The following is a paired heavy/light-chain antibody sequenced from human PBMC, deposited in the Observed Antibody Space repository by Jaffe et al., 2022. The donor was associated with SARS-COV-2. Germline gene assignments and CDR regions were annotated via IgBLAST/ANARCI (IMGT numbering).Heavy chain of an antibody. D-gene: IGHD3-10*01. CDR2: IRSRTYAETT. J-gene: IGHJ3*02. CDR1: GFIFGDYA. V-gene: IGHV3-49*03. CDR3: TRGPHPSYYYGSGDEFDI. Sequence: EILLVESGGGLVQPGRSLRLSCTVSGFIFGDYALSWFRQAPGKGLEWVGFIRSRTYAETTEYAASVKGRFTISRDDSKSIAYLDMGSLQTEDTAIYYCTRGPHPSYYYGSGDEFDIWGQGTMVTVSS.
Light chain of an antibody. V-gene: IGKV1-17*01. CDR2: AVS. CDR3: LQHSTYPLT. CDR1: QVIRDD. J-gene: IGKJ4*01. Sequence: DIQMTQSPSSLSASVGDRVTITCRASQVIRDDLAWYQQQPGRAPKRLIHAVSKLQSGVPSRFSGSGSGTDFTLTISSLQPEDFATYYCLQHSTYPLTFGGGTKVEIK.